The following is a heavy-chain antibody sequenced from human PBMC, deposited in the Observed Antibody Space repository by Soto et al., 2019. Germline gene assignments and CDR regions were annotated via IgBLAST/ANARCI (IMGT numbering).Heavy chain of an antibody. CDR1: GGSISSYY. Sequence: SETLSLTCTVSGGSISSYYWSWIRQPPGKGLEWIGYIYYSGSTNYNPSLKSRVTISVDTSKNQFSLKLSSVTAADTAVYYCARGVATIRPFDYWGQGTLVTVSS. V-gene: IGHV4-59*01. D-gene: IGHD5-12*01. CDR2: IYYSGST. CDR3: ARGVATIRPFDY. J-gene: IGHJ4*02.